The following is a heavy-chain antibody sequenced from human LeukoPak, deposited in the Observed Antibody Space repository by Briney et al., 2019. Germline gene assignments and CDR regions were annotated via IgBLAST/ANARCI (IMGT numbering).Heavy chain of an antibody. Sequence: GGSLRLSCAASGFTFSNAWMSWVRQAPGKGLEWVGRIKSKTDGGTTDYAAPVKGRFTISRDDSKNTLYLQMNSLKTEDTAVYYCTTDNPLPGYYFDYWGQGTLVTVSS. D-gene: IGHD1-14*01. CDR1: GFTFSNAW. V-gene: IGHV3-15*01. CDR2: IKSKTDGGTT. J-gene: IGHJ4*02. CDR3: TTDNPLPGYYFDY.